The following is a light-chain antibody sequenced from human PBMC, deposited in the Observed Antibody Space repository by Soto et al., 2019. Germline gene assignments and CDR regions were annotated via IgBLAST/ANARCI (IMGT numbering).Light chain of an antibody. V-gene: IGLV7-43*01. CDR2: RTS. CDR1: IGAVTSSNY. J-gene: IGLJ3*02. CDR3: LLYHEAAQTWV. Sequence: QAVVTQEPSLTVSPGETVTLTCASSIGAVTSSNYPNWSQQKPGQAPRTLIYRTSNRQSWTPARFSGSLLGGKAALTLSGVQPEDEAEYFCLLYHEAAQTWVFGGGTQLTVL.